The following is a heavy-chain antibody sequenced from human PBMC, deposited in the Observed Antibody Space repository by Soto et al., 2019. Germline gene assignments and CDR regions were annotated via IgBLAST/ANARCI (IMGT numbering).Heavy chain of an antibody. V-gene: IGHV3-23*01. CDR1: GFTFSSYA. CDR3: AKDPYSSSWPPHYFDY. D-gene: IGHD6-13*01. CDR2: ISGSGGST. J-gene: IGHJ4*02. Sequence: GGSLRLSCAASGFTFSSYAMSWVRQAPGKGLEWVSAISGSGGSTYYADSVKGRFTISRDNSKNTLYLQMNSLRAEDTAVYYCAKDPYSSSWPPHYFDYWGQGTLVTVSS.